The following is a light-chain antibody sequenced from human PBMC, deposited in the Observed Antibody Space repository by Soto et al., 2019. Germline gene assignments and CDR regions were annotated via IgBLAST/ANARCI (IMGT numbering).Light chain of an antibody. CDR1: QSISHY. V-gene: IGKV1-39*01. CDR2: SAS. CDR3: PPVLSPPCT. J-gene: IGKJ4*01. Sequence: SEMTRARSSLSAAVGYRDTNSCRASQSISHYLDWYQEKPGKAPRLLIYSASNLQDGVPSRFSGSGSGTDFSLTISSLQPDELASYYCPPVLSPPCTLRGGTKVDIK.